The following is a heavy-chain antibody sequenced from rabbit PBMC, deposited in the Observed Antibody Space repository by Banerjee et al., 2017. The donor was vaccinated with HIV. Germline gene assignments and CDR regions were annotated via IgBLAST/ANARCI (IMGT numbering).Heavy chain of an antibody. CDR2: IVNSNGRT. CDR3: ARDIGDSSSRANL. Sequence: QEQLVESGGDLVKPEGSLTLTCTASGFSFSYSYWICWVRQAPGKGLEWIGCIVNSNGRTWYASWAKGRFTISKTSSTTVTLQMTSLTAADTATYFCARDIGDSSSRANLWGPGTLVTVS. J-gene: IGHJ4*01. CDR1: GFSFSYSYW. D-gene: IGHD1-1*01. V-gene: IGHV1S45*01.